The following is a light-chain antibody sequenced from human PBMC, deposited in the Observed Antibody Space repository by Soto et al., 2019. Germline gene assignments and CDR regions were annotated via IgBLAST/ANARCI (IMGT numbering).Light chain of an antibody. CDR3: QQYSSYWT. CDR1: QSISSW. J-gene: IGKJ1*01. CDR2: DAS. Sequence: SLSASVGDRVTITCRASQSISSWLAWYQQKPGKAPKFLIYDASNLESGVPSRFSGSGSGTEFTLTISSLQPDDFATYYCQQYSSYWTFGQGTKVDIK. V-gene: IGKV1-5*01.